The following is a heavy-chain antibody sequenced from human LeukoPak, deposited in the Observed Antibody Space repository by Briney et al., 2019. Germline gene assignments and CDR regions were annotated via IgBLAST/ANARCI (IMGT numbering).Heavy chain of an antibody. D-gene: IGHD3-10*01. CDR2: INTDGSST. V-gene: IGHV3-74*01. CDR3: AREVLVRGVIITHSWFDP. J-gene: IGHJ5*02. Sequence: GGSLRLSCAASGFTFSSSWIHWVRQAPGKGLVWVSHINTDGSSTTYADSVKGRFTISRDNAKNTLYLQMNSLRAEDTAVYYCAREVLVRGVIITHSWFDPWGQGTLVTVSS. CDR1: GFTFSSSW.